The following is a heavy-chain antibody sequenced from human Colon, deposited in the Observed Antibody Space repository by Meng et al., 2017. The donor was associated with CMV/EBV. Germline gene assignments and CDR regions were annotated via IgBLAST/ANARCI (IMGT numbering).Heavy chain of an antibody. CDR3: ARNRLECGGDCYFADS. V-gene: IGHV3-53*01. J-gene: IGHJ5*02. D-gene: IGHD2-21*02. Sequence: GGSLRLSCAASGFSVSRNYVSWVRQGPGKGLEWLSVIYDTGTTYYADSVKGRFTVSRDESKNTVFLQMNNLRAEETAVYYCARNRLECGGDCYFADSWGQGTLVTSPQ. CDR2: IYDTGTT. CDR1: GFSVSRNY.